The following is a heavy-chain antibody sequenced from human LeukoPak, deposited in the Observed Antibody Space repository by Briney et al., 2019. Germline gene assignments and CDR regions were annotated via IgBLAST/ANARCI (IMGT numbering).Heavy chain of an antibody. CDR3: ARDKGSGATNYFDY. Sequence: ASVKVSCKASGYTFTGYYMHWVRQAPGQGLEWMGRINPNSGGTNYAQKLQGRVTMTTDTSTSTAYMELRSLRSDDTAVYYCARDKGSGATNYFDYWGQGTLVTVSS. CDR1: GYTFTGYY. CDR2: INPNSGGT. J-gene: IGHJ4*02. V-gene: IGHV1-2*06. D-gene: IGHD1-26*01.